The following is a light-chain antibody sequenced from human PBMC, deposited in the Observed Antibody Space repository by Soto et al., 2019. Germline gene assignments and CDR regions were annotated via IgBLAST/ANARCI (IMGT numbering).Light chain of an antibody. CDR3: QQYTNWPQT. Sequence: EIVMTQAPATLSVTPGERATLSCRASQSVNSNLAWYHQKPGQAPRLLIYGASTRATGIPARFSGSGSGTEFTLSISSLQAEDFAVYYCQQYTNWPQTFGQGTKVEIK. CDR2: GAS. CDR1: QSVNSN. V-gene: IGKV3-15*01. J-gene: IGKJ1*01.